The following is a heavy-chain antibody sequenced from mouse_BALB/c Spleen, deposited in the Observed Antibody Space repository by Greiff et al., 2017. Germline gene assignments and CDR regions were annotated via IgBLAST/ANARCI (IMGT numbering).Heavy chain of an antibody. CDR3: ARFPYGDWYFDV. CDR2: INPSSGYT. Sequence: VQLQQSGAELARPGASVKMSCKASGYTFTSYTMHWVKQRPGQGLEWIGYINPSSGYTNYNQKFKDKATLTADKSSSTAYMQLSSLTSEDSAVYYCARFPYGDWYFDVWGAGTTVTVSS. CDR1: GYTFTSYT. V-gene: IGHV1-4*01. J-gene: IGHJ1*01. D-gene: IGHD1-1*01.